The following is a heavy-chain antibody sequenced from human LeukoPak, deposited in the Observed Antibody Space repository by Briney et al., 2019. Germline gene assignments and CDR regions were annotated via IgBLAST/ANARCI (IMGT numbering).Heavy chain of an antibody. J-gene: IGHJ5*02. CDR3: AKDKRGSSGWYDH. V-gene: IGHV3-30*18. D-gene: IGHD6-19*01. Sequence: PGRSLRLSCAASGFXFSNFGMHWVRQAPGKGLEWVAVISYDGRNKYFADSVKGRLTISRDNSKNTVYLEMNSLRDEDTAVYYCAKDKRGSSGWYDHWGQGTLVIVSS. CDR2: ISYDGRNK. CDR1: GFXFSNFG.